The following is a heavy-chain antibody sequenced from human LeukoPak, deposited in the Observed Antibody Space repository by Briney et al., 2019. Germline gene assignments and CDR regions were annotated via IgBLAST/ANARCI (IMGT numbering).Heavy chain of an antibody. D-gene: IGHD3-16*01. Sequence: GGSLRLSCAASGFTFSSYWMSWVRQAPGKGLEWVANIKQDGSEKYYVDSVKGRFTISRDNAKNSLYLQMNSLRAEDTAVYYCARGFRGTRRAYMDVWGKGTTVTVSS. CDR1: GFTFSSYW. V-gene: IGHV3-7*04. CDR3: ARGFRGTRRAYMDV. CDR2: IKQDGSEK. J-gene: IGHJ6*03.